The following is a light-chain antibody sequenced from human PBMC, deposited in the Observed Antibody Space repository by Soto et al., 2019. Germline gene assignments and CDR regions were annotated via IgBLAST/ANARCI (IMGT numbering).Light chain of an antibody. CDR2: DVS. CDR3: SSYPSSETHVL. V-gene: IGLV2-14*03. Sequence: QSALTQPASVSGSPGQSITISCTGTSSDVGFYNSVSWYQRHPGRAPKLIIYDVSSRPSGVSSRFSGFKSGNTASLTISGLQAEAEADYYCSSYPSSETHVLFGGGTKVTVL. J-gene: IGLJ2*01. CDR1: SSDVGFYNS.